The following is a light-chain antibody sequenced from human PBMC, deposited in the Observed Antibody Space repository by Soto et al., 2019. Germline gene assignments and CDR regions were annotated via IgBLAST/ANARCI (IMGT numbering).Light chain of an antibody. CDR1: QIVDSNS. CDR2: GAS. Sequence: ETVLTQSPGTLSLSPGERATLSCRASQIVDSNSLAWYQQKPGQAPRLLSYGASTRATGIPARFSGSGSGTEFTLTISSLEPEDFAVYYCQQFSSYPLTFGGGTKVDIK. CDR3: QQFSSYPLT. V-gene: IGKV3-20*01. J-gene: IGKJ4*01.